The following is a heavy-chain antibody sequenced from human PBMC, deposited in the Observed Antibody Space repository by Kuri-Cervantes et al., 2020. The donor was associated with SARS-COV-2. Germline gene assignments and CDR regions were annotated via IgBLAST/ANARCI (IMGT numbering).Heavy chain of an antibody. CDR2: ISAYNGNT. D-gene: IGHD6-19*01. CDR1: GYTFTSYG. J-gene: IGHJ4*02. CDR3: ARESGSSGWYGFDY. V-gene: IGHV1-18*04. Sequence: ASVKVSCKASGYTFTSYGISWVRQAPGQGLEWTGWISAYNGNTNYAQKLQGRVTMTTDTSTSTAYMELRSLRSDDTAVYYCARESGSSGWYGFDYWGQGTLVTVSS.